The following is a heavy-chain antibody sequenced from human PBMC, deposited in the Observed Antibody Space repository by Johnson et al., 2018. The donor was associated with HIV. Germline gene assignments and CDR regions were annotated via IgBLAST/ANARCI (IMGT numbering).Heavy chain of an antibody. V-gene: IGHV3-30*03. CDR1: GFTFSSYG. CDR3: ARSPGKDYGGNSGGFNV. Sequence: VQLVESGGGVVQPGRSLRLSCAASGFTFSSYGMHWVRQAPGKGLEWVAVISYDGSNKYYADSVKGRFTISRDNSNSTLYLQMNSLRGEDTAMYYCARSPGKDYGGNSGGFNVWGQGTMVTVSS. J-gene: IGHJ3*01. CDR2: ISYDGSNK. D-gene: IGHD4-23*01.